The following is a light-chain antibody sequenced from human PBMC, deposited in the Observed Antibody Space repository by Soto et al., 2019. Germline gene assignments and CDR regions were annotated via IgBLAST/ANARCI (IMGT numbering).Light chain of an antibody. J-gene: IGLJ2*01. V-gene: IGLV2-14*01. CDR1: SSDVGGYNY. Sequence: QSVLTQPASVSGSPGQSITISCTGTSSDVGGYNYVSWYQQHPGKAPKLMIYDVSNRPSGVSNRFSGAKSCNTAALTISGLQAEVVADYYCSSYTSGSTLEGVFGGGTKLTV. CDR2: DVS. CDR3: SSYTSGSTLEGV.